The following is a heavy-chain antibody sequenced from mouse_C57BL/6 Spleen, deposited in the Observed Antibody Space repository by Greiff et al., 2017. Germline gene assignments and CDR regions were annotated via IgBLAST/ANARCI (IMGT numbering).Heavy chain of an antibody. D-gene: IGHD2-5*01. CDR3: AYYSNQAWFAY. CDR1: GFNIKDYY. J-gene: IGHJ3*01. CDR2: IDPEDGET. V-gene: IGHV14-2*01. Sequence: VQLQQSGAELVKSGASVKLSCTASGFNIKDYYMHWVKQRTEQGLEWIGRIDPEDGETKSAPKFQGKATITADISSNTAYLQLSSLTSEDTAVYYCAYYSNQAWFAYWGRGTLDTVS.